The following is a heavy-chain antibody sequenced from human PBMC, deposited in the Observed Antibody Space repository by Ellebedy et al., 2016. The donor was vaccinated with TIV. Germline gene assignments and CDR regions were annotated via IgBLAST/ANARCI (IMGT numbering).Heavy chain of an antibody. J-gene: IGHJ3*01. CDR2: VDWDDYT. Sequence: SGPTLVQPTETLTLTCTLSVLSVSSNGIRVSWIRQPPAKALEWLARVDWDDYTFYTTYLRTRLTISKETSKNQVVLTMTVMEPVDTATYYCPRISTDAFDAWGQGTMVTVSS. CDR3: PRISTDAFDA. V-gene: IGHV2-70*04. CDR1: VLSVSSNGIR.